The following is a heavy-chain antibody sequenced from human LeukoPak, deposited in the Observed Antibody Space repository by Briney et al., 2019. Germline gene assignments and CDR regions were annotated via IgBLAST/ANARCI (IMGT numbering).Heavy chain of an antibody. CDR3: ARDNSCSSSSCGNSYMDV. CDR2: INPNSGGT. V-gene: IGHV1-2*02. D-gene: IGHD2-15*01. Sequence: ASVKVSCKASGYTFTGYYMHWVRQAPGQGLEWMGWINPNSGGTNYAQKFQGRVTMTRDTSISTAYIDLNGLRSDDTAVYYCARDNSCSSSSCGNSYMDVWGKGTTVTVSS. CDR1: GYTFTGYY. J-gene: IGHJ6*03.